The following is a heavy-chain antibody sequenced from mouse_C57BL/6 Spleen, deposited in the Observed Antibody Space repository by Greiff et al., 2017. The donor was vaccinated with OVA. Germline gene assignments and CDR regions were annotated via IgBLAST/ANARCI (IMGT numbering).Heavy chain of an antibody. J-gene: IGHJ2*01. CDR2: IDPNSGGT. V-gene: IGHV1-72*01. CDR3: ARDPTGTEGGFDY. Sequence: VQLQQSGAELVKPGASVKLSCKASGYTFTSYWMHWVKQRPGRGLEWIGRIDPNSGGTKYNEKFKSKATLTVDKPSSTAYMQLSSLTSEDSAVYYCARDPTGTEGGFDYWGQGTTLTVSS. D-gene: IGHD4-1*02. CDR1: GYTFTSYW.